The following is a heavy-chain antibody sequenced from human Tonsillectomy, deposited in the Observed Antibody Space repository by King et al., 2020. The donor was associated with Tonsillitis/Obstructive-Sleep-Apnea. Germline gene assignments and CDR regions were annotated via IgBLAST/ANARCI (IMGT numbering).Heavy chain of an antibody. J-gene: IGHJ4*01. Sequence: VQLVESGGGLVEPGGSLTISCTASGFTFNDAWMNWIRQAPGQGLEWVGRIKRKTDGGTTSYAGSVKGRFTISRDDSNNTLFLLMNSLKTEDTAVYYCNAEPANTVNNWGHGTLVTVSP. CDR1: GFTFNDAW. CDR2: IKRKTDGGTT. V-gene: IGHV3-15*07. D-gene: IGHD3-16*01. CDR3: NAEPANTVNN.